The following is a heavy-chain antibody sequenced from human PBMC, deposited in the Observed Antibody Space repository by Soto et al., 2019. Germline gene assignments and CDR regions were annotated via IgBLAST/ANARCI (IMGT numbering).Heavy chain of an antibody. D-gene: IGHD3-22*01. Sequence: SETLSLTCAVSGGSISRSNWWSWVRQPPGKGLEWNGGIYHSGSTNYNPPLKSRVTISVDKSKNQSSLKLSSVTAADTAVYYCARDDSSGYYSFWGQGTLVTVSS. V-gene: IGHV4-4*02. CDR2: IYHSGST. J-gene: IGHJ4*02. CDR3: ARDDSSGYYSF. CDR1: GGSISRSNW.